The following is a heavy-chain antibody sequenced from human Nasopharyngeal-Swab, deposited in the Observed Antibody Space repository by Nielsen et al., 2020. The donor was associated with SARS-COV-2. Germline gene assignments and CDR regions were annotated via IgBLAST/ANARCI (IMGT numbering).Heavy chain of an antibody. CDR3: AHIPLGDYGSGNYFDQ. J-gene: IGHJ4*02. V-gene: IGHV2-5*02. CDR2: LYWDGDK. CDR1: GFSLDTSGVG. D-gene: IGHD3-10*01. Sequence: SGPTLVKPTQTLTLTCTFSGFSLDTSGVGVAWIRQPPGKALEWLALLYWDGDKRYSPSLQNRLTITKDTSKNQLVLTMTNMDPVDTATYFCAHIPLGDYGSGNYFDQWGQGILVSVSS.